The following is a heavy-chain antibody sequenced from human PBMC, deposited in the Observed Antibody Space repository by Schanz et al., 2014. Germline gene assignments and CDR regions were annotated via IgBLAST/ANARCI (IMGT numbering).Heavy chain of an antibody. V-gene: IGHV3-72*01. Sequence: EVQLVESGGGLVKPGGFLRLSCAASGFTFSDAWMSWVRQAPGKGLEWVGRVRKKEFSDDTEEYAASVRGRFTISRDDSKNVVNLQMNGLKTEDTAMYYCVREGSTTPVAGLRSFDWLGRFEYWGQGALVTVSS. CDR1: GFTFSDAW. CDR3: VREGSTTPVAGLRSFDWLGRFEY. D-gene: IGHD3-9*01. CDR2: VRKKEFSDDTE. J-gene: IGHJ4*02.